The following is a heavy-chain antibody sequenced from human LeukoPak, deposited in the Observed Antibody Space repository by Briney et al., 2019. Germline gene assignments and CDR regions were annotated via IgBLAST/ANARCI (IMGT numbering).Heavy chain of an antibody. D-gene: IGHD3-22*01. CDR3: AERGGGSGYYPRTFDY. CDR1: GGSFSGYY. V-gene: IGHV4-34*01. J-gene: IGHJ4*02. Sequence: SETLSLTCAVYGGSFSGYYWSWIRQPPGKGLEWIGEINHSGSTNYNPSLKSRVTISVDTSKNQLSLKLSSVTAADTAVYYCAERGGGSGYYPRTFDYWGQGTLVTVSS. CDR2: INHSGST.